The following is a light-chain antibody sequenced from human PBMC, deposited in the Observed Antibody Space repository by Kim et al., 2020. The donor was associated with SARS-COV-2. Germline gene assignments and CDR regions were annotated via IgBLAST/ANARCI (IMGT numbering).Light chain of an antibody. CDR1: QSVSTY. Sequence: DIVLTQSPATLSLSPGERATLSCRASQSVSTYLAWYQQRSGQAPRVLIYDASNRATGIPARFSGSGSGTDFTLTISSLQPEDFAVYYCLQRSSWPLTFGGGTKVDIK. J-gene: IGKJ4*01. CDR3: LQRSSWPLT. V-gene: IGKV3-11*01. CDR2: DAS.